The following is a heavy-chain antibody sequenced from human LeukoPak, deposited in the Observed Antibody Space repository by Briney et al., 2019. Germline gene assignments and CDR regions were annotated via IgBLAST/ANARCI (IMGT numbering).Heavy chain of an antibody. CDR2: INSDGSST. CDR3: AKDSREITYYYDSSGYYPFDY. Sequence: GGSLRLSCAASGFTFSSYWMHWVRQAPGKGLVWVSRINSDGSSTYYADSVKGRFTISRDNSKNTLYLQMNSLRAEDTAVYYCAKDSREITYYYDSSGYYPFDYWGQGTLVTVSS. V-gene: IGHV3-74*01. D-gene: IGHD3-22*01. CDR1: GFTFSSYW. J-gene: IGHJ4*02.